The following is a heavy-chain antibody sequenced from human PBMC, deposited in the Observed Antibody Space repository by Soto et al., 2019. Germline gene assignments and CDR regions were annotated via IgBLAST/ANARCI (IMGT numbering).Heavy chain of an antibody. CDR1: GGTFSNYA. Sequence: SVKVSCKASGGTFSNYAFSWVRQAPGQGPEWMGGIIPIFGTANYAQKFQGRVTITADESTSTAYMELSSLRSEDTAVYYCARDYYDSSGYYGSLDYWGQGTLVTVSS. V-gene: IGHV1-69*13. D-gene: IGHD3-22*01. CDR2: IIPIFGTA. J-gene: IGHJ4*02. CDR3: ARDYYDSSGYYGSLDY.